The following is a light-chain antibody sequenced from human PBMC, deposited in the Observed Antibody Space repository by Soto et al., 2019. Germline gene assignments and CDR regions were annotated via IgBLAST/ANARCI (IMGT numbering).Light chain of an antibody. J-gene: IGKJ1*01. CDR3: QHYNSYSEA. Sequence: DIQMTQSPSTLSASVGDRVTITCRASQSLSGWLAWYQQKPGKAPKLLIYKASTLKSGVPSRFSGSGSGTEFTLTISSLQPDDFATYYCQHYNSYSEAFGQGTKV. CDR2: KAS. V-gene: IGKV1-5*03. CDR1: QSLSGW.